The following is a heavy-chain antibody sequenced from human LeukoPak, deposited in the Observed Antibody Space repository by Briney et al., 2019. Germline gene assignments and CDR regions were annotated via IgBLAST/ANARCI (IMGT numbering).Heavy chain of an antibody. Sequence: KPSETLSLTCTVSGGSISSSSYYWGWIRQPPGKGLEWIGSIYYSGSTYYNPSLKSRVTISVDTSKNQFSLKLSSMTAADTAVYYCARHRTNYSSGWYYWGQGTLVTVSS. J-gene: IGHJ4*02. V-gene: IGHV4-39*01. CDR2: IYYSGST. CDR1: GGSISSSSYY. CDR3: ARHRTNYSSGWYY. D-gene: IGHD6-19*01.